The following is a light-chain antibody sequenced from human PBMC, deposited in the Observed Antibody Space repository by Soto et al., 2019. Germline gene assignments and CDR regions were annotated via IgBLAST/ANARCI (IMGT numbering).Light chain of an antibody. CDR2: DAS. CDR1: QSVSSY. V-gene: IGKV3-11*01. Sequence: IVMTQSPVPLSLSPGERATLSCRASQSVSSYLAWYQQKPGQAPRLLIYDASNRATGIPARFSGSGSGTDFTLTISSLEPEDFAVYYCQQRSNWPRTFGQGTKVDIK. CDR3: QQRSNWPRT. J-gene: IGKJ1*01.